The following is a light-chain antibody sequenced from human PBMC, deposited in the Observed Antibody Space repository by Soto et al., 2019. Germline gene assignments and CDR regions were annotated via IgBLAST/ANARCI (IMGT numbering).Light chain of an antibody. V-gene: IGKV3-15*01. Sequence: EIVMTQSPATLSVSPGERATLSCRASQSVSINLAWYQQRPGQAPGLLIYGASTRATGIPASFSGSGSGTEFTLTISSLQSEDLAVYYCQQYNKWPLTFGGGTKVEIK. CDR3: QQYNKWPLT. CDR1: QSVSIN. CDR2: GAS. J-gene: IGKJ4*01.